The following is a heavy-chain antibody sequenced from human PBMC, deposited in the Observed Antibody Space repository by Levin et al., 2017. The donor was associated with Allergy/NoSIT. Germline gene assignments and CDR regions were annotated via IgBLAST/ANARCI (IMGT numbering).Heavy chain of an antibody. J-gene: IGHJ5*02. Sequence: LAGGSLRLSCAASGFTFSSYEMNWVRQAPGKGLEWVSYISSSGSTIYYADSVKGRFTISRDNAKNSLYLQMNSLRAEDTAVYYCARDGGQLVYGFLGPWGQGTLVTVSS. D-gene: IGHD6-13*01. CDR2: ISSSGSTI. V-gene: IGHV3-48*03. CDR1: GFTFSSYE. CDR3: ARDGGQLVYGFLGP.